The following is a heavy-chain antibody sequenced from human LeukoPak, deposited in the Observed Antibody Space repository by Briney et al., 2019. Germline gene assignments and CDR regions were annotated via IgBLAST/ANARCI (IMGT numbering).Heavy chain of an antibody. Sequence: ASVKVSCKASGYTFTNYGISWGRQAPGQGLEWMGWISAYNANTNYAQKLQGRVTMTTDTSTSTAYMELRSLRSDDTAVYYCARVPTSDDSSGYYYYFDYWGQGTLVTVSS. D-gene: IGHD3-22*01. CDR2: ISAYNANT. V-gene: IGHV1-18*01. J-gene: IGHJ4*02. CDR3: ARVPTSDDSSGYYYYFDY. CDR1: GYTFTNYG.